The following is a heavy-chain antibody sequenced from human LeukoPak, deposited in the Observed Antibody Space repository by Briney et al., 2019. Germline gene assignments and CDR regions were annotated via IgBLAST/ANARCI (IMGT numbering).Heavy chain of an antibody. Sequence: PSETLSPTSAAYGGSLSGYYWSWIRQPPGKGLEWIWETNHSGSTNYNPSLKSRVTISVDTSKNQFSLKLSSVTAADTAVYYCARALLFYCYYMDVWGKGTTVTVSS. CDR3: ARALLFYCYYMDV. CDR2: TNHSGST. CDR1: GGSLSGYY. J-gene: IGHJ6*03. V-gene: IGHV4-34*01. D-gene: IGHD3-10*01.